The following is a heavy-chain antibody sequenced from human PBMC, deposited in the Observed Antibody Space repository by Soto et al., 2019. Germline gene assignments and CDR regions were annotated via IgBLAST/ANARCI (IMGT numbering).Heavy chain of an antibody. D-gene: IGHD3-22*01. Sequence: ASVKVSCKASGYTFSSYGISWVRQAPGQGLEWMGWISAYNGNTNYAQKLQGRVTMTTDTSTSTAYMELRSLRSDDTAVYYCARGPRGYYHSSPFDYWGQGPLVTVSS. V-gene: IGHV1-18*01. CDR3: ARGPRGYYHSSPFDY. CDR2: ISAYNGNT. CDR1: GYTFSSYG. J-gene: IGHJ4*02.